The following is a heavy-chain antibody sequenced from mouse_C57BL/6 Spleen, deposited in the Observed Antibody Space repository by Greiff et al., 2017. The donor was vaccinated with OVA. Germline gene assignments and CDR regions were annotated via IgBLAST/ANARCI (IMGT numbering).Heavy chain of an antibody. Sequence: VQLQQPGAELVKPGASVKVSCKASGYTFPSYWMHWVKQSPGQGLEWIGRIHPSDSDTNYHQKFKGQATLTVDKSSSTAYMQLSRLTDEEAADYYCARGVTGGWYFDVWGTGTTVTVSS. D-gene: IGHD2-2*01. CDR2: IHPSDSDT. CDR3: ARGVTGGWYFDV. J-gene: IGHJ1*03. V-gene: IGHV1-74*01. CDR1: GYTFPSYW.